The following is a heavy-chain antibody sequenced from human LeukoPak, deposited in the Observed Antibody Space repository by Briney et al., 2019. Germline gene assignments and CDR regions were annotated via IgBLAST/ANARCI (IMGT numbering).Heavy chain of an antibody. CDR1: GFTFSSYA. CDR2: ISGGGDST. V-gene: IGHV3-23*01. CDR3: AKDLWFDP. J-gene: IGHJ5*02. Sequence: GGSLRLSCAVSGFTFSSYAMGWVRQAPGKGLEWVSTISGGGDSTFYADSVQGRFTISRDNSKNTLYLQMNSLRAEDTAVYYCAKDLWFDPWGQGTLVTVSS.